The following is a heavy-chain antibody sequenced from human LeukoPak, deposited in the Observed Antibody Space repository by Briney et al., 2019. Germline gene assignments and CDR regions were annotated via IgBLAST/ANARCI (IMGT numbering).Heavy chain of an antibody. V-gene: IGHV4-30-2*01. CDR2: IFLRGST. CDR3: ARWVAGAADDFYY. CDR1: GGSTSRGGYS. Sequence: SQTPCLTSAVSGGSTSRGGYSCSSIRQPPGKGLEWIGYIFLRGSTSYNPSSKRRVTISVDRSKNQSSQKLSSVPGADTAVYYCARWVAGAADDFYYCGRGTLAIVS. J-gene: IGHJ4*02. D-gene: IGHD6-19*01.